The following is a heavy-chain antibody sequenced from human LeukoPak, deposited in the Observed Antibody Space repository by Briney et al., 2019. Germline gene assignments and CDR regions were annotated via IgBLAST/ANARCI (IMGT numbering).Heavy chain of an antibody. CDR2: IYYSGST. Sequence: SETLSLTCTVSGGSICSGDYYWSWIRQPPGKGLEWIGYIYYSGSTYYNPSRKSRVTISVDTSKNQFSLKLSSVTAADTAVYYCAAQWLAGTDWFDPWGQGTLVTVSS. CDR1: GGSICSGDYY. CDR3: AAQWLAGTDWFDP. D-gene: IGHD6-19*01. V-gene: IGHV4-30-4*01. J-gene: IGHJ5*02.